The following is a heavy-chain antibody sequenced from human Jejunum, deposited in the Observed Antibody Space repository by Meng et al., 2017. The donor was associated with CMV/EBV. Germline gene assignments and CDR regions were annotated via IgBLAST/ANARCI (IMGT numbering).Heavy chain of an antibody. CDR1: GFSLTSNPVG. D-gene: IGHD2-15*01. Sequence: QITLNESGPARVKPAQTLTLTCTFSGFSLTSNPVGVGWIRQPTGKALEWLAFIYWDDDKRYSPSLRSRLTITKDTSKNQVVLTMTNMDPVDTATYYCAKSYCSRGTCYSFYYWGQGTLVTVSS. V-gene: IGHV2-5*02. J-gene: IGHJ4*02. CDR2: IYWDDDK. CDR3: AKSYCSRGTCYSFYY.